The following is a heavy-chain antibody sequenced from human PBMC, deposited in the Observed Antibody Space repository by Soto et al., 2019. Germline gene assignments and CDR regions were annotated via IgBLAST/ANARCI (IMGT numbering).Heavy chain of an antibody. V-gene: IGHV3-74*01. J-gene: IGHJ4*02. CDR1: GFTFSSYW. CDR3: ARSGAQLLFGRPSAIDY. CDR2: INSDGSST. Sequence: GSLRLSCAASGFTFSSYWMHWVRQAPGRGLVWVSRINSDGSSTSYADSVKGRFTISRDNAKNTLYLQMNSLRAEDTAVYYCARSGAQLLFGRPSAIDYWGQGTLVTVSS. D-gene: IGHD2-2*01.